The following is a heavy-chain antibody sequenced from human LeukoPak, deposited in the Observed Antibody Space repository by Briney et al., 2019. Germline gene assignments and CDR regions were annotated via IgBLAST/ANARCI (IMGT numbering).Heavy chain of an antibody. J-gene: IGHJ1*01. CDR3: ARDEGTVLRGYFQH. D-gene: IGHD3-16*01. CDR2: ISYDGSNK. CDR1: GFTFSTYS. Sequence: GGSLRLSCAASGFTFSTYSMNWVRQAPGKGLEWVAVISYDGSNKYYADSVKGRFTISRDNSKNTLHLQMNSLRAEDTAVYYCARDEGTVLRGYFQHWGQGTLVTVSS. V-gene: IGHV3-30*03.